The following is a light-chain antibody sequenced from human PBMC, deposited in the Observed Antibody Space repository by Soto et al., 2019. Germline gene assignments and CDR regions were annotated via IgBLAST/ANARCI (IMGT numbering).Light chain of an antibody. Sequence: ENVLTQSAGGLSLSPGERATLSCRASQSVSSSYLAWYQQKPGQAPRLLIYGASSRATGIPDRFSGSGSGTDFTLTISRLEPEDFAVYYCQQYGSSGRTFGEGTKVDI. J-gene: IGKJ1*01. CDR3: QQYGSSGRT. CDR2: GAS. V-gene: IGKV3-20*01. CDR1: QSVSSSY.